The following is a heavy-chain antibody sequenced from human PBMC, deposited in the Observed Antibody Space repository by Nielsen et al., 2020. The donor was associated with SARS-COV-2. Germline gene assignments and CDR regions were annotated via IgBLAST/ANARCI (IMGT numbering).Heavy chain of an antibody. D-gene: IGHD4-23*01. J-gene: IGHJ4*02. Sequence: ASVKVSCKASGYTFTSYFIHWVRQAPGQGLEWMGIINPSGRSPSYAQKFQGRVTITRDTSTSTVYMELNSLRSDDTAVYYCARDPPNDSGGSASLDYWGQGTLVTVSS. CDR3: ARDPPNDSGGSASLDY. CDR2: INPSGRSP. CDR1: GYTFTSYF. V-gene: IGHV1-46*01.